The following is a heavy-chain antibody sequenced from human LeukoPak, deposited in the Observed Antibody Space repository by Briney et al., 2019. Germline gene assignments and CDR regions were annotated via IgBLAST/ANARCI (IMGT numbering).Heavy chain of an antibody. Sequence: ASVKVSRKASGYTFTSYAMNWVRQAPGQGLEWMGWINTNTGNPTYAQGFTGRFVFSLDTSVSTAYLQICSLKAEDTAVYYCARDRRNYDILTGYVHWGQGTLVTVSS. CDR2: INTNTGNP. D-gene: IGHD3-9*01. J-gene: IGHJ4*02. CDR1: GYTFTSYA. V-gene: IGHV7-4-1*01. CDR3: ARDRRNYDILTGYVH.